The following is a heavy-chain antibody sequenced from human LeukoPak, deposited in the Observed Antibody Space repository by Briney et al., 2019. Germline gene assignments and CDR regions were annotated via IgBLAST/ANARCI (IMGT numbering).Heavy chain of an antibody. CDR2: INSDGSWT. CDR3: AKFNTEYGDFIYYYGMDV. J-gene: IGHJ6*02. V-gene: IGHV3-74*01. Sequence: GGSLRLSCAASGNYWMHWVRQAPGKGLVWVSHINSDGSWTSYADSVKGRFTISKDNAKNTVYLQMNSLRAEDTAVYYCAKFNTEYGDFIYYYGMDVWGQGTTVTVSS. CDR1: GNYW. D-gene: IGHD4-17*01.